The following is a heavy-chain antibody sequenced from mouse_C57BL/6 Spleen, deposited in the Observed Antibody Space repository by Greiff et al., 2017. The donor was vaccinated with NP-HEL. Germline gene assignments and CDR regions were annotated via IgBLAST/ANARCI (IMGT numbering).Heavy chain of an antibody. CDR2: INPRSGYT. Sequence: QVQLQQSGAELAKPGASVKLSCKASGYTFTSYWMHWVKQRPGQGLEWIGYINPRSGYTKYNQKCKDKATLNADKSSNTAYMQLSSLTYEDSAVYYCAEDYGPYFDYWGQGTTLTVSS. D-gene: IGHD1-1*01. J-gene: IGHJ2*01. V-gene: IGHV1-7*01. CDR1: GYTFTSYW. CDR3: AEDYGPYFDY.